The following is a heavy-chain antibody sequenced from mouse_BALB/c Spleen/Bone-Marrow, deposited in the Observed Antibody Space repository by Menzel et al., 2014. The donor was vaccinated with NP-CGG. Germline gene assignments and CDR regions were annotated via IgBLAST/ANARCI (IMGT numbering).Heavy chain of an antibody. CDR1: GFNIKDTY. V-gene: IGHV14-3*02. J-gene: IGHJ4*01. CDR2: IDPANGNT. CDR3: ARGDGYAMDY. Sequence: GAELVKPGASVKLSCTASGFNIKDTYMHWVKQRPEQGLEWIGRIDPANGNTKYDPKFQGKASITADTSSNTAYLQLSSLTSEDTAVYYCARGDGYAMDYWGQGTSVTVSS.